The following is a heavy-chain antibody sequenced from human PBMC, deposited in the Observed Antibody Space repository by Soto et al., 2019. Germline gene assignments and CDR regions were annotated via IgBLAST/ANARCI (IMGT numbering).Heavy chain of an antibody. D-gene: IGHD6-13*01. Sequence: SVKVSCKASGGTFSSYAISWVRQAPGQGLEWMGGIIPIFGTANYAQKFQGRVTITADESTSTAYKELSSLRSEDTAVYYCARALRAEYYYYYGMDVWGQGTTVTVSS. J-gene: IGHJ6*02. CDR2: IIPIFGTA. CDR3: ARALRAEYYYYYGMDV. CDR1: GGTFSSYA. V-gene: IGHV1-69*13.